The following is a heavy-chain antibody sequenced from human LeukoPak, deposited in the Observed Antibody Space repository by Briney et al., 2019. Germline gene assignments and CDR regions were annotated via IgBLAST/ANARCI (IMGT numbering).Heavy chain of an antibody. J-gene: IGHJ4*02. D-gene: IGHD5-24*01. V-gene: IGHV3-23*01. CDR3: AKGGDGYNYYFDY. CDR1: GFIFSSYS. Sequence: GGSLRLSCAASGFIFSSYSMSWVRQAPGKGLEWVSGISGSGGSIRYADSVKGRFIISRDNSKNTLYLQMNSLRAEDTAVYYCAKGGDGYNYYFDYWGQETLVTVSS. CDR2: ISGSGGSI.